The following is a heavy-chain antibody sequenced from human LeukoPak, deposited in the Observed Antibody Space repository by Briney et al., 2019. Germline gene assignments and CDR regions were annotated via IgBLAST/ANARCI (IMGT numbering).Heavy chain of an antibody. CDR3: AQDVYGDGYNSFDY. CDR2: IYSGGYSGGGP. V-gene: IGHV3-66*01. J-gene: IGHJ4*02. Sequence: GGSLRLSCAVSGFIVSSNHMNWVRQAPGKGLEWVSVIYSGGYSGGGPFYADSVKGRFTTSSDSSKNTLFLQMNSLRAADTAVYYCAQDVYGDGYNSFDYWGLGILVTVSS. CDR1: GFIVSSNH. D-gene: IGHD5-24*01.